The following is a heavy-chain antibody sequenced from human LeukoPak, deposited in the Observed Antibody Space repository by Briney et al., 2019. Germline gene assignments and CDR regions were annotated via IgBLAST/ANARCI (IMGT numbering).Heavy chain of an antibody. CDR1: GFTFNTYW. CDR2: IKQDGSEK. D-gene: IGHD2-21*02. J-gene: IGHJ6*02. V-gene: IGHV3-7*02. Sequence: GGSLRLSCAASGFTFNTYWMSWVRQAPGKGLEWVANIKQDGSEKYYVDSVKGRFTISRDNTKNSLYLQMNSLRADDTAVYHCMMSLTAHYYYGMDVWGQGTTDTVSS. CDR3: MMSLTAHYYYGMDV.